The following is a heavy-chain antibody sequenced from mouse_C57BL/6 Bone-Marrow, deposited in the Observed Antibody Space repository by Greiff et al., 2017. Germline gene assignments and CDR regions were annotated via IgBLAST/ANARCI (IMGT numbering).Heavy chain of an antibody. CDR2: IWSDGST. J-gene: IGHJ4*01. D-gene: IGHD2-4*01. Sequence: VQGVESGPGLVAPSQSLSITCTVSGFSLTSYGVHWVRQPPGKGLEWLVVIWSDGSTTYNSALKSRLSISKDNSKSQVFLKMNSLQTDDTAMYYCARHPYDYDYAMDYWGQGTSVTVSS. CDR3: ARHPYDYDYAMDY. V-gene: IGHV2-6-1*01. CDR1: GFSLTSYG.